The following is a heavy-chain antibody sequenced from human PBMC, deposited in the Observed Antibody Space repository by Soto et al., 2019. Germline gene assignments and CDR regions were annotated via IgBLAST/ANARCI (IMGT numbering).Heavy chain of an antibody. D-gene: IGHD6-13*01. J-gene: IGHJ3*02. Sequence: GGSLRLSCAASGFTFSSYEMNWVRQAPGKGLEWVSYISSSGSTIYYADSVKGRFTISRGNAKNSLYLQMNSLRAEDTAVYYCARVAAAGDDAFDIWGQGTMVTVSS. CDR1: GFTFSSYE. CDR3: ARVAAAGDDAFDI. V-gene: IGHV3-48*03. CDR2: ISSSGSTI.